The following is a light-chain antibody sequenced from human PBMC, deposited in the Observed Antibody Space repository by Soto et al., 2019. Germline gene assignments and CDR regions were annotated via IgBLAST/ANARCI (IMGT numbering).Light chain of an antibody. V-gene: IGKV3-15*01. CDR3: QQYHNWPPQYT. J-gene: IGKJ2*01. CDR1: QSVVSN. CDR2: GAS. Sequence: EIVMTQSPASLSVSPGDGATLSCRASQSVVSNVAWYQQKPGQGPRLLIHGASTRALGVPARFSGSGSGTDFTLTISSLQSEDFAVYYCQQYHNWPPQYTFGQGTKLQIK.